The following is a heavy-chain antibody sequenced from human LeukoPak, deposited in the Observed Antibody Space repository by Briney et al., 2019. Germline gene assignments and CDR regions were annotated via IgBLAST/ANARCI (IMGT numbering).Heavy chain of an antibody. D-gene: IGHD6-13*01. Sequence: GESLKISCQGFGYSFTNYWIGWVRQVPGKGMEWMGVIYPGDSNPSFQGQVTISVDKSINTAYLRWVSLKASDTAMYYCACRDLSSTWSLPWGQGTLVTVSS. CDR2: IYPGDS. V-gene: IGHV5-51*01. CDR3: ACRDLSSTWSLP. J-gene: IGHJ5*02. CDR1: GYSFTNYW.